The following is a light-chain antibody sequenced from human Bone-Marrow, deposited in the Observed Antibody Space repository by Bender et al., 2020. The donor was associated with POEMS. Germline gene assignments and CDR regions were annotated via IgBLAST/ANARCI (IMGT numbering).Light chain of an antibody. J-gene: IGLJ1*01. CDR3: CSYAGSNTYV. CDR2: EDT. CDR1: TSDVGSYNL. Sequence: QSALTQPASVSGSPGQSITISCSGTTSDVGSYNLVSWYQQHPGKAPKLMIYEDTKRPSGVSNRFSGSKSANTASLTISGLQAEDEADYYCCSYAGSNTYVFGTGTKVTVV. V-gene: IGLV2-23*01.